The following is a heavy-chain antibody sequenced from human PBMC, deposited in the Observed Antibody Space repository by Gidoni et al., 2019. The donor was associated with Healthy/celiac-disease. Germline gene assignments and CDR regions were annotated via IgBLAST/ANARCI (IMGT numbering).Heavy chain of an antibody. CDR2: IKSKTDGGTT. CDR1: GFTFSTAC. J-gene: IGHJ4*02. V-gene: IGHV3-15*07. D-gene: IGHD2-15*01. CDR3: TTRVGYCSGGSCRSLDY. Sequence: EVQLVESGGGLVKPGGSLRLSCAAFGFTFSTACMNWVCQAPGKGLEWDGRIKSKTDGGTTDYAAPVKGRFTISRDDSKNTLYLQMNSLKTEDTAVYYCTTRVGYCSGGSCRSLDYWGQGTLVTVSS.